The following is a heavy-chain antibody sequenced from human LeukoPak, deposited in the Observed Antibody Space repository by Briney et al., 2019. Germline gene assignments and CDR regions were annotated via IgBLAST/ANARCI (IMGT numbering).Heavy chain of an antibody. Sequence: ASETLSLTCTVSGGSVSSGSYYWSWIRQPPGKGLEWIGEINHSGSTNYNPSLKSRVTISVDTSKNQFSLKLSSVTAADTAVYYCARSIGSPDYWGQGTLVTVSS. CDR3: ARSIGSPDY. CDR1: GGSVSSGSYY. J-gene: IGHJ4*02. D-gene: IGHD3-22*01. CDR2: INHSGST. V-gene: IGHV4-39*07.